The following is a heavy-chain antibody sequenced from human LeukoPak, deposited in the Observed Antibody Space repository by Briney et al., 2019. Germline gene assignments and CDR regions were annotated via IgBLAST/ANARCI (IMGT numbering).Heavy chain of an antibody. D-gene: IGHD6-13*01. Sequence: PSETLSLTCTVSGGSISSYYWSWIRQPPGTGLEWIGYIYYSGSTNYNPSLKSRVTISVDTFKNQFSLKLSSVTAADTAVYYCGSSHSSSWYDWWGQGTLVTVTS. CDR2: IYYSGST. CDR1: GGSISSYY. J-gene: IGHJ4*02. CDR3: GSSHSSSWYDW. V-gene: IGHV4-59*01.